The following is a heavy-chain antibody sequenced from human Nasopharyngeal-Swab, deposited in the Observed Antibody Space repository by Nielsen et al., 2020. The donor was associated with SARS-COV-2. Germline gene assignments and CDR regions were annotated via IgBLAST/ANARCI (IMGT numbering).Heavy chain of an antibody. CDR3: ARGTYDYVWGSHRESYFDY. V-gene: IGHV3-11*01. J-gene: IGHJ4*02. Sequence: GESLKISCAASGFTFSDYYMSWIRQAPGKGLDWVSYISSTGSTIYYADSVKGRGTISRDNAKNSLYLQMNSLRAEDTAVYYCARGTYDYVWGSHRESYFDYWGQGTLVTVSS. CDR1: GFTFSDYY. CDR2: ISSTGSTI. D-gene: IGHD3-16*01.